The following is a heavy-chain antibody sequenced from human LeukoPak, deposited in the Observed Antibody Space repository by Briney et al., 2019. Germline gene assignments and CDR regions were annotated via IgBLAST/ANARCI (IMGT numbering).Heavy chain of an antibody. CDR1: GDSIRSNNYY. V-gene: IGHV4-61*02. CDR2: IYTSGST. CDR3: ARHQRRASYED. D-gene: IGHD1-26*01. J-gene: IGHJ4*02. Sequence: SQTLSLTCSVSGDSIRSNNYYWSWIRQPAGKGLEWIGRIYTSGSTIYSPSLQSRVTISIDKSKNQFSLRLTSVTAADTAVYYCARHQRRASYEDWGQGTLVTVSS.